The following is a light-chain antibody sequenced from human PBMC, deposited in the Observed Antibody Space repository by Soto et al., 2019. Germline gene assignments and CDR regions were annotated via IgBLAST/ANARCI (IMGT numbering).Light chain of an antibody. CDR3: QPYNSYPLT. CDR2: KAS. CDR1: QSISSW. Sequence: DIQMTQSPSTLSASVGDRVTITCRASQSISSWLAWYQQKPGKAPKRLIYKASSLESGVPSRLSGSGSGTEFTLTISSLQPDDFATYYCQPYNSYPLTFGGGTKVEIK. J-gene: IGKJ4*01. V-gene: IGKV1-5*03.